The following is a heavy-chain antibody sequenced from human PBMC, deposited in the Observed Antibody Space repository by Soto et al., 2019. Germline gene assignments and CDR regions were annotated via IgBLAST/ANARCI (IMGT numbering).Heavy chain of an antibody. CDR2: IYHSGST. J-gene: IGHJ4*02. Sequence: SETLSLTSAVSGYSISSGYYWGWIRQPPGKGLEWIGSIYHSGSTYYNPSLKSRVTISVDTSKNQFSLKLSSVTAADTAVYYCARVGPLYSSGWYYFDYWGQGTLVTVS. CDR1: GYSISSGYY. D-gene: IGHD6-19*01. V-gene: IGHV4-38-2*01. CDR3: ARVGPLYSSGWYYFDY.